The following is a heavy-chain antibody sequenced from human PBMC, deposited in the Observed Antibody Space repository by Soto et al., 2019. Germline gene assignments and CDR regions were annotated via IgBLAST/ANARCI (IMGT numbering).Heavy chain of an antibody. Sequence: ASVKVSCKASGYTFTGYYMHWVRQAPGQGLEWMGWINPNSGGTNYAQKFQGWVTTTRGTSISTAYMELSRLRSDDTAVYYCAINLFGYCSSTSCYTMGDAFDIWGQGTMVTVSS. J-gene: IGHJ3*02. CDR2: INPNSGGT. CDR1: GYTFTGYY. D-gene: IGHD2-2*02. V-gene: IGHV1-2*04. CDR3: AINLFGYCSSTSCYTMGDAFDI.